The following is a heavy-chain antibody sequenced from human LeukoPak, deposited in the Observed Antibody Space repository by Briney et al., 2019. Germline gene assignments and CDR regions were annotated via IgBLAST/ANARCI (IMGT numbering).Heavy chain of an antibody. J-gene: IGHJ4*02. CDR1: GGTFSSYA. Sequence: ASVKVSCEASGGTFSSYAISWVRQAPGQGLEWMGGIIPIFGTANYAQKFQGRVTITADESTSTAYMELSSLRSEDTAVYYCARGRYYDSSGYYPLTSFDYWGQGTLVTVSS. CDR2: IIPIFGTA. CDR3: ARGRYYDSSGYYPLTSFDY. D-gene: IGHD3-22*01. V-gene: IGHV1-69*13.